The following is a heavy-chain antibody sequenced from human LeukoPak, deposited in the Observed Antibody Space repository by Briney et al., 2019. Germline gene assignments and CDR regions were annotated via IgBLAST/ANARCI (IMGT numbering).Heavy chain of an antibody. CDR1: VGSISDDY. CDR3: AREEGYQFDF. D-gene: IGHD6-13*01. Sequence: PSETLSLTCTVSVGSISDDYWTWIRQPPRKGLEWIGYIYYSGSTNYNPSLKSRVTVSVDTSKNRFSLNLSSVTAADTAVYYCAREEGYQFDFWGQGTLVTVSS. CDR2: IYYSGST. V-gene: IGHV4-59*01. J-gene: IGHJ5*01.